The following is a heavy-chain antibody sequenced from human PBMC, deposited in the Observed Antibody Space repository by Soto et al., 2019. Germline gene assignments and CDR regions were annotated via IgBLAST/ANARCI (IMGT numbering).Heavy chain of an antibody. CDR3: ARQIGRGSWSFDN. Sequence: SETLSLTCTVSGGSISSYYWSWILQPPWKGLEWIGYIYYSGSTNYNPSLKSRVTISVDTSENQFSLNLNSVTAADTAVYYCARQIGRGSWSFDNWGQGTLVTVSS. CDR1: GGSISSYY. D-gene: IGHD2-15*01. CDR2: IYYSGST. V-gene: IGHV4-59*08. J-gene: IGHJ4*02.